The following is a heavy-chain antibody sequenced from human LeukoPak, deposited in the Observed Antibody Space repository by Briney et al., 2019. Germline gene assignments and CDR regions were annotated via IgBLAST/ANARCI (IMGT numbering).Heavy chain of an antibody. CDR2: IHYTGKA. CDR1: GGSISGNY. D-gene: IGHD3/OR15-3a*01. J-gene: IGHJ6*02. CDR3: ARFGLYYDMDV. Sequence: SETLSLTCTVSGGSISGNYWTWTRQPPGKGLEWIGQIHYTGKADYNPSLRSRITISVDTSKNQMFLKVSSVTAADTAVYYCARFGLYYDMDVWGQGTTVTVSS. V-gene: IGHV4-59*01.